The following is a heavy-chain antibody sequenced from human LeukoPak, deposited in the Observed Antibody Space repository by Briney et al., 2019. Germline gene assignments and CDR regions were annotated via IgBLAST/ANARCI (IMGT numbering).Heavy chain of an antibody. V-gene: IGHV3-21*01. CDR1: GFTFSSYS. D-gene: IGHD3-22*01. CDR2: ISSSSSYI. Sequence: GGSLRLSCAASGFTFSSYSMNWVRQAPGKGLEWVSSISSSSSYIYYADSVKGRFTISRDNAKNSLYLQMNSLRAEDTAVYYCARVELYYDSSGPSDYWGQGTLVTVSS. CDR3: ARVELYYDSSGPSDY. J-gene: IGHJ4*02.